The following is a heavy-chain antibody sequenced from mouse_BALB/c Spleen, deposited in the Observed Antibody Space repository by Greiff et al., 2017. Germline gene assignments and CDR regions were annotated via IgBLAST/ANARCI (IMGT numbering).Heavy chain of an antibody. V-gene: IGHV2-2*02. D-gene: IGHD2-1*01. J-gene: IGHJ4*01. CDR3: ARNKGYYGNYQGMDY. CDR2: IWSGGST. Sequence: VQLVESGPGLVQPSQSLSITCTVSGFSLTSYGVHWVRQSPGKGLEWLGVIWSGGSTDYNAAFISRLSISKDNSKSQVFFKMNSLQANDTAIYYCARNKGYYGNYQGMDYWGQGTSVTVSS. CDR1: GFSLTSYG.